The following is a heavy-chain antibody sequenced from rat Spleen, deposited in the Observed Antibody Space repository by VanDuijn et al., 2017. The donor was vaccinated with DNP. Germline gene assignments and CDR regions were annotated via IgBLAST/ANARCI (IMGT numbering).Heavy chain of an antibody. V-gene: IGHV3-1*01. CDR2: ISYSGST. J-gene: IGHJ2*01. Sequence: EVQLQESGPGLVKPSQSLSLTCSVTGYSITSNYWGWIRKFPGNKMEWMGYISYSGSTGYNPSLKSRISITRDTSKNQFFLQLNSVTTEDTATYYCARSYLWAQNLYFDYWGQGVMVTVSS. CDR3: ARSYLWAQNLYFDY. D-gene: IGHD1-7*01. CDR1: GYSITSNY.